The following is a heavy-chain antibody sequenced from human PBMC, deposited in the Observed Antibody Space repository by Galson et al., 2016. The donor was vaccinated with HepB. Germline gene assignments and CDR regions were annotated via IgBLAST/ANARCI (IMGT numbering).Heavy chain of an antibody. CDR3: ARGPHTRSGSYDY. Sequence: SCKASGYTFTSYDIHWVRQATGHGLEWMGWVNPNSGNTGYAQKFQGRVTMTRNTSISTAYMELSSLRSEDTAVYYCARGPHTRSGSYDYWGQGTLVTVSS. D-gene: IGHD1-26*01. CDR1: GYTFTSYD. J-gene: IGHJ4*02. V-gene: IGHV1-8*01. CDR2: VNPNSGNT.